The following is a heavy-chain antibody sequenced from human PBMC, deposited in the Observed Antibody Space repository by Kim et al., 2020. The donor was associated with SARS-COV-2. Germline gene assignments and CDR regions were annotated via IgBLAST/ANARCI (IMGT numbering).Heavy chain of an antibody. CDR2: ISYDGSNK. V-gene: IGHV3-30-3*01. J-gene: IGHJ5*02. CDR3: ARSGSGSYFNWFDP. CDR1: GFTFSSYA. D-gene: IGHD3-10*01. Sequence: GGSLRLSCAASGFTFSSYAMHWVRQAPGKGLEWVAVISYDGSNKYYADSVKGRFTISRDNSKNTLYLQMNSLRAGDTAVYYCARSGSGSYFNWFDPWGQGTLVTVSS.